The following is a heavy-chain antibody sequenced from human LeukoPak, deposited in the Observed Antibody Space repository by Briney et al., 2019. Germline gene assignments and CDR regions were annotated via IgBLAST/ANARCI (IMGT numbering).Heavy chain of an antibody. V-gene: IGHV3-7*01. D-gene: IGHD2-2*01. CDR1: GFTFSTYW. J-gene: IGHJ5*02. CDR2: IKQDETEK. CDR3: ARDSMAVVPAASFYRTIHNWFDP. Sequence: GSLRLSCAASGFTFSTYWMNWVRQAPGKGLEWVANIKQDETEKYYVDSVKGRFTISRDNAKKSLYLQMNSLRAEDTAVYYCARDSMAVVPAASFYRTIHNWFDPWGQGTLVTVSS.